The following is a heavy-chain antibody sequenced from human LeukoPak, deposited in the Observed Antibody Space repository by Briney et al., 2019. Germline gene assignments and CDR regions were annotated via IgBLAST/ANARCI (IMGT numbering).Heavy chain of an antibody. V-gene: IGHV4-4*02. CDR3: ARSRVGIAVAGTQTKKYFQH. CDR1: GCTISSRNW. J-gene: IGHJ1*01. D-gene: IGHD6-19*01. CDR2: NYNSGST. Sequence: PSGTLSLTCAASGCTISSRNWWCLVRPPPEKRQELSWKNYNSGSTNYKPSLKSRVTISIDKSKNPSSLKLSTVTAADTAVYYCARSRVGIAVAGTQTKKYFQHWGQGTLVTVSS.